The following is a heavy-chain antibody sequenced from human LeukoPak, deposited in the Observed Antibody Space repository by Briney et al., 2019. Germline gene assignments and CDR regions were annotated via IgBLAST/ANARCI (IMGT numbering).Heavy chain of an antibody. J-gene: IGHJ4*02. CDR3: AREFPESSYGSFDS. CDR1: EFTFSSYT. CDR2: ISGNGDDP. Sequence: PGGSLRLSCVASEFTFSSYTMHWFRRAPGKGLEYVSAISGNGDDPYYANSVKGRFTVSGDNSKNTLYLEMGSLRAEDMAVYYCAREFPESSYGSFDSWCRGTGGTVSS. D-gene: IGHD5-18*01. V-gene: IGHV3-64*01.